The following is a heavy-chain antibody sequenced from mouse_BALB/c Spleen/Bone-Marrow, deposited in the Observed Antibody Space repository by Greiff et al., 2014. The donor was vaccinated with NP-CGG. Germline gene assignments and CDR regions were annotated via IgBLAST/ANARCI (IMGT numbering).Heavy chain of an antibody. CDR2: ISTYYGDA. D-gene: IGHD2-4*01. CDR1: GYTFTDYA. Sequence: VMLVESGAELVRPGVSVKISCKGSGYTFTDYAMHWVKQSHAKSLEWIGVISTYYGDASYDQKFKGKATMTVDKSSSTAYMELARLTSEDSAIYYCARSGDYDYFDYWGQGTTLTVSS. V-gene: IGHV1S137*01. J-gene: IGHJ2*01. CDR3: ARSGDYDYFDY.